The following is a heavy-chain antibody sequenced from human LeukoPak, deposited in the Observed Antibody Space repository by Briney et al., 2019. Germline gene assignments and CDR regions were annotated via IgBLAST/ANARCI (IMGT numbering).Heavy chain of an antibody. Sequence: GGSLRLSCAASGFTFSSYGMHWVRQAPGKGLEWVALIWYDGSNKYYADSVKGRLTISRDNSKNTLYLQMSSLRAEDTAVYYCAREGPRGNSQFDYWGQGTLVTVSS. CDR2: IWYDGSNK. J-gene: IGHJ4*02. CDR1: GFTFSSYG. CDR3: AREGPRGNSQFDY. D-gene: IGHD2/OR15-2a*01. V-gene: IGHV3-33*01.